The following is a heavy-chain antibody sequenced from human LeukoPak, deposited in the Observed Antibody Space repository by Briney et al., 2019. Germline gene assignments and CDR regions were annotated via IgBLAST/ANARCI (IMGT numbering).Heavy chain of an antibody. J-gene: IGHJ4*02. D-gene: IGHD3-9*01. V-gene: IGHV3-23*01. CDR3: AKDTIFYDILTGYPHFDY. CDR1: GFTFSSFA. Sequence: GGSLRLSCAASGFTFSSFAMSWVRQAPGKGLEWVSAISGSGDNTHYADSVKGRFTISRDNSKNTLYLQMNTLRAEDTAVYYCAKDTIFYDILTGYPHFDYWGQGTLVTGSS. CDR2: ISGSGDNT.